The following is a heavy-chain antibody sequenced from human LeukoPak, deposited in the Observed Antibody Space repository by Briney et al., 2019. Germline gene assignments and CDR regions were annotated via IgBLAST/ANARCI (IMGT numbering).Heavy chain of an antibody. Sequence: GGSLRLSCVASGFTFSSFAMSWVRQAPGKGLAWVSTINDGSGRTFYADSVKGRFTISRDNAKNSLYLQMNSLRAEDTAVYYCARDSSAVAAVPSDWFDPWGQGTLVTVSS. V-gene: IGHV3-23*01. CDR3: ARDSSAVAAVPSDWFDP. D-gene: IGHD6-13*01. CDR1: GFTFSSFA. CDR2: INDGSGRT. J-gene: IGHJ5*02.